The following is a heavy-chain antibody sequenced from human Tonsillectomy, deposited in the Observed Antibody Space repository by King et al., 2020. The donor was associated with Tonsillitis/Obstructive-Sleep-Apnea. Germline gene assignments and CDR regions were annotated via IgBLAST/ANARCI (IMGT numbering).Heavy chain of an antibody. V-gene: IGHV3-30*04. CDR1: GFTFSNYA. CDR3: ARGKGCSSTSCYSLYYYYYYMDV. J-gene: IGHJ6*03. Sequence: VQLVESGGGVFQPGRSLRVSGAASGFTFSNYAMHWVRQAPGKGLEGVAVISYVGSNKYYAKSVKGRLTISRDNSKKILYLQVKRLRTEDTAVYYCARGKGCSSTSCYSLYYYYYYMDVWGKGTTVTVSS. D-gene: IGHD2-2*02. CDR2: ISYVGSNK.